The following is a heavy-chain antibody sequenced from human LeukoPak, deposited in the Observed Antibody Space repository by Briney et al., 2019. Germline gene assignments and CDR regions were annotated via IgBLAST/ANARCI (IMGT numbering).Heavy chain of an antibody. CDR3: ARGGAGYCISATCRPYYFDY. J-gene: IGHJ4*02. Sequence: SETLSLTCTVSSGSISGYYWSWIRQPPGKGPEWIGFIYNSGNTSYNPSLKSRVTISVDTSKNQFSLKLSSVTAADTAVYYCARGGAGYCISATCRPYYFDYLGQGTLVTVSS. V-gene: IGHV4-59*01. CDR1: SGSISGYY. D-gene: IGHD2-2*01. CDR2: IYNSGNT.